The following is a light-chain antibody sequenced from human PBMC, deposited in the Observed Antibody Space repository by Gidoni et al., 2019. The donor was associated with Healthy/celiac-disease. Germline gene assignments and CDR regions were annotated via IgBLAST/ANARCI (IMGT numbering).Light chain of an antibody. Sequence: QSVLTQPPSASGTPGQRVTISCSGSSSNIGSNTVNWYQQLPGTAPQLLIYSNNQRPAGVPDRFSGSKSGTSASRAISGLQSEDEADYYCAAWDDSLNGRVFGTGTKVTVL. V-gene: IGLV1-44*01. CDR1: SSNIGSNT. J-gene: IGLJ1*01. CDR2: SNN. CDR3: AAWDDSLNGRV.